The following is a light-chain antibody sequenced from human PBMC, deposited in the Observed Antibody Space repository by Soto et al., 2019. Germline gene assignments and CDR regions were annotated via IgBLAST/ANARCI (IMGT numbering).Light chain of an antibody. J-gene: IGLJ1*01. Sequence: QSVLTQPASVSGSLGQSITISCTGTTSDVGGYNYVSWYQQHPGKAPILMIYEVTNRPSGVSNRFSGSKSGNTASLTISGLQVEDEADYYCCSYVGGYSYVFGIGTKVTVL. CDR1: TSDVGGYNY. CDR3: CSYVGGYSYV. V-gene: IGLV2-14*01. CDR2: EVT.